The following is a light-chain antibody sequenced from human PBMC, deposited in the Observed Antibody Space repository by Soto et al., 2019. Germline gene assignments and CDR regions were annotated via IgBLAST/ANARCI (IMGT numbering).Light chain of an antibody. CDR1: QSISSW. CDR2: AAS. Sequence: DIQLTQSPSTLSASVGDRVTITCRASQSISSWLAWYQPKPGTAPKLLIYAASSLESGVPSRFSGTGSGTEFTLTISSLQPDDFATYYCQQYNSYPWTFGQGTKVDIK. J-gene: IGKJ1*01. CDR3: QQYNSYPWT. V-gene: IGKV1-5*01.